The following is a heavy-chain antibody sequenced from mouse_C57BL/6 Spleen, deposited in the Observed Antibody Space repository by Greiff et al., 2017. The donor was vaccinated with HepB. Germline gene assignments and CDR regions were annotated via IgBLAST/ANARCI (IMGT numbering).Heavy chain of an antibody. Sequence: VQLQQPGAELVMPGASVKLSCKASGYTFTSYWMHWVKQRPGQGLEWIGEIDPSDSYTNYNQKFKGKSTLTVDKSSSTAYMQLSSLTSEDSAVYYCARGDYYGSSYLWVFDVWGTGTTVTVSS. V-gene: IGHV1-69*01. CDR1: GYTFTSYW. CDR3: ARGDYYGSSYLWVFDV. J-gene: IGHJ1*03. D-gene: IGHD1-1*01. CDR2: IDPSDSYT.